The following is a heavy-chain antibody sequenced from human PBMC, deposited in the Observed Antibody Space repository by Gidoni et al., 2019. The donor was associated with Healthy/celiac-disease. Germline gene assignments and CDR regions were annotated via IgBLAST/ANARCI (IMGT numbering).Heavy chain of an antibody. CDR1: GYTSTGYY. D-gene: IGHD4-4*01. J-gene: IGHJ4*02. CDR2: INPNSGGT. V-gene: IGHV1-2*06. Sequence: QVQLVQSGAEVTKPGASVKVSCKASGYTSTGYYMHWVRQAPGQGLEWMGRINPNSGGTTYAQKFQGRVTMTRDTSISTAYMELSRLRSDDTAVYYCARGDYSNYIPFDYWGPGTLVTVSS. CDR3: ARGDYSNYIPFDY.